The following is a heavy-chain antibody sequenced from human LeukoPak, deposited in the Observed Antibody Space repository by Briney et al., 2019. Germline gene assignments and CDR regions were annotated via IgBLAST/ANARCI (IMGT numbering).Heavy chain of an antibody. CDR2: ISGSGGST. CDR1: GFTFSSYW. J-gene: IGHJ4*02. V-gene: IGHV3-23*01. CDR3: AKDMETVADSFDY. D-gene: IGHD6-19*01. Sequence: AGGSLRLSCAASGFTFSSYWVSWVRQAPGKGLEWVSAISGSGGSTYYADSVKGRFTISRDNSKNTLYLQMNSLRAEDTAVYYCAKDMETVADSFDYWGQGTLVTVSS.